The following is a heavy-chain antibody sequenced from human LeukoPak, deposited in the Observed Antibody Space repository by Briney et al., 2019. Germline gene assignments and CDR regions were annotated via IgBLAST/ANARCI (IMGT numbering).Heavy chain of an antibody. Sequence: PGGSLRLSCAASGFTFSSYAMHWVRQAPGKGLEWVAVISYDGSNKHYADSVKGRFTISRDNSKNTLYLQMNSLRAEDTAVYYCARNTDYWGQGTLVTVSS. CDR1: GFTFSSYA. CDR2: ISYDGSNK. J-gene: IGHJ4*02. V-gene: IGHV3-30*01. CDR3: ARNTDY.